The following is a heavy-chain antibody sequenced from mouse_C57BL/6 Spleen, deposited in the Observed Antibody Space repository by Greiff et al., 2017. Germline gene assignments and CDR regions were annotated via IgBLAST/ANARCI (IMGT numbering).Heavy chain of an antibody. CDR3: ALDSSGYDLDY. V-gene: IGHV14-2*01. Sequence: EVQLQQSGAELVKPGASVKLSCTASGFNIKDYYMHWVKQRTEQGLEWIGRIDPEDGDTKYAPKFQGKATITADTSSNTAYLQLSSLTSEDTAVYYCALDSSGYDLDYWGQGTTLTVSS. CDR2: IDPEDGDT. D-gene: IGHD3-2*02. CDR1: GFNIKDYY. J-gene: IGHJ2*01.